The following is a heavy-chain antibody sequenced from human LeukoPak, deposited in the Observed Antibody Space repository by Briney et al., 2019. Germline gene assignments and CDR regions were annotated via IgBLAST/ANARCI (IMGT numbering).Heavy chain of an antibody. D-gene: IGHD4-11*01. Sequence: GGSLRLSCAASGFTVSSNYMSWVRQAPGKGLEWVSAISGSGGSTYYADSVKGRFTISRDNSKNTLYLQMNSLRAEDTAVYYCAKDHDYSNYGFWFDPWGQGTLVTVSS. CDR2: ISGSGGST. V-gene: IGHV3-23*01. CDR1: GFTVSSNY. CDR3: AKDHDYSNYGFWFDP. J-gene: IGHJ5*02.